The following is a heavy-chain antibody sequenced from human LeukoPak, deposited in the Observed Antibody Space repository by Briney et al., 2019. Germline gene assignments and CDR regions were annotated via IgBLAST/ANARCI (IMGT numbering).Heavy chain of an antibody. J-gene: IGHJ4*02. CDR3: AREGYYDIMTGPIDY. Sequence: SETLSLTCTVSGGSFSSGTYYWSWLRQPPGKGLEWIAYIYYSGSTNYNPSLKSRVTISVDTSKNQFSLELSSVTAADTAVYYCAREGYYDIMTGPIDYWGQGTLVTVSS. CDR1: GGSFSSGTYY. V-gene: IGHV4-61*01. D-gene: IGHD3-9*01. CDR2: IYYSGST.